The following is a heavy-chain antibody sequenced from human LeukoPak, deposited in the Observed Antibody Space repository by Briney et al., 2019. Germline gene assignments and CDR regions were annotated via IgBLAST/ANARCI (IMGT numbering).Heavy chain of an antibody. Sequence: SGTLSLTCTVSGGSISSYYWNWIRQPPGKGLEWIGYIYYSGSTNYNPSLKSRVAMSVDTSKNQFSLRLTSVTAADTAVYYCARGIATTSFEYWGQGTLVTVSS. CDR3: ARGIATTSFEY. CDR1: GGSISSYY. V-gene: IGHV4-59*08. CDR2: IYYSGST. D-gene: IGHD1/OR15-1a*01. J-gene: IGHJ4*02.